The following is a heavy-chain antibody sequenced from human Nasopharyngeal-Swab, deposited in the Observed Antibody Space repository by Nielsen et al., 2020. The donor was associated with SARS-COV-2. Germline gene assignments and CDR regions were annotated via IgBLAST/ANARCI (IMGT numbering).Heavy chain of an antibody. CDR2: ISAYNGNT. Sequence: ASVKVSCKASGYTFTSYGISWVRQAPGQGLEWMGWISAYNGNTNYAQKLQGRVTMTTDTSTSTAYMELRSLRSDDTAVYYCARDSPSRTYDFWNGLATCFDYWGQGTLVTVSS. V-gene: IGHV1-18*01. D-gene: IGHD3-3*01. CDR3: ARDSPSRTYDFWNGLATCFDY. J-gene: IGHJ4*02. CDR1: GYTFTSYG.